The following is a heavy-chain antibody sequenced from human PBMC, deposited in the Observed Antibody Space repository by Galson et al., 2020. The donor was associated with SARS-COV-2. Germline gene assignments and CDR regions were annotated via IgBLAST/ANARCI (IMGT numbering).Heavy chain of an antibody. CDR1: GFTFSHYA. V-gene: IGHV3-23*01. D-gene: IGHD3-9*01. J-gene: IGHJ4*02. CDR2: LRGNSVGT. Sequence: QAGGSLRLSCAASGFTFSHYAMTWVRQAPGKGLEWVSGLRGNSVGTYYADSVKGRFTISRDNSKNTLYLQMNSLTVEDTAVYYCARRQGVHFDLLTGFSVPFDYWGQGTLVTVSS. CDR3: ARRQGVHFDLLTGFSVPFDY.